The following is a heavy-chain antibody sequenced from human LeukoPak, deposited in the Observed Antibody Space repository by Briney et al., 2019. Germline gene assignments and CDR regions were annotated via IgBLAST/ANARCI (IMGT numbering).Heavy chain of an antibody. J-gene: IGHJ6*03. CDR2: IYHSGST. CDR1: GGSISSSNW. V-gene: IGHV4-4*02. Sequence: SGTLSLTCAVSGGSISSSNWWSWVRQPPGKGLEWIGEIYHSGSTYYNPSLKSRVTISVDTSKNQFSLKLSSVTAADTAVYYCARGDSYYYYYMDVWGKGTTVTVSS. CDR3: ARGDSYYYYYMDV.